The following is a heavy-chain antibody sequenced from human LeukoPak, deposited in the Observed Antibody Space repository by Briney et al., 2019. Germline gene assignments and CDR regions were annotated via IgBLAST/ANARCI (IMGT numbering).Heavy chain of an antibody. D-gene: IGHD3-22*01. CDR1: GYIFTSYY. CDR2: VYPSAGTS. V-gene: IGHV1-46*03. Sequence: ASVKVSCKASGYIFTSYYMHWVRQAPGQGLEWLGVVYPSAGTSDPAQRFRARITLSDDTSTSTAYMELSSLRSEDTAVYYCARDHYYDSSVYYSPFDYWGQGTLVTVSS. CDR3: ARDHYYDSSVYYSPFDY. J-gene: IGHJ4*02.